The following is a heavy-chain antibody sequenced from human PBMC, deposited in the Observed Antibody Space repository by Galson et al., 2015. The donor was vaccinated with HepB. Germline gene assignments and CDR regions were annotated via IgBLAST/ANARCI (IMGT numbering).Heavy chain of an antibody. CDR3: ARDSTNIVVAGDYYYGMDV. D-gene: IGHD2-2*01. V-gene: IGHV1-18*04. CDR1: GYTFTSYG. J-gene: IGHJ6*02. Sequence: SVKVSCKASGYTFTSYGISWVRQAPGQGLEWMGWISAYSGNTNYAQKLQGRVTMTTDTSTSTAYMELRSLRSDDTAVYYCARDSTNIVVAGDYYYGMDVWGQGTTVTVSS. CDR2: ISAYSGNT.